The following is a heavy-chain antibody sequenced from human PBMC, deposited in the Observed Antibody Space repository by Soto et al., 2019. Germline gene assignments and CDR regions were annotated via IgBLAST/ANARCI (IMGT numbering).Heavy chain of an antibody. Sequence: GGSLRLSCAASGFTFSSYAMSWVRQAPGKGLEWVSGISGSAVSIYYADSVKGRFTISRDNSKNTLYLQMNSLRAEDTAVYYCAKDVIAVAGPLIDYWGQGTLVTVSS. V-gene: IGHV3-23*01. D-gene: IGHD6-19*01. CDR1: GFTFSSYA. CDR3: AKDVIAVAGPLIDY. J-gene: IGHJ4*02. CDR2: ISGSAVSI.